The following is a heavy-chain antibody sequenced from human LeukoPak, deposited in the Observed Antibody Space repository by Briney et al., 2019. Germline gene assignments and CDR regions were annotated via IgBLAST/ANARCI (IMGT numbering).Heavy chain of an antibody. CDR1: GFSLSTRGVG. J-gene: IGHJ3*02. CDR2: IYWDDYN. D-gene: IGHD3-16*01. V-gene: IGHV2-5*02. CDR3: AQRPRIMIKFDYDRQYDAFDI. Sequence: SGPTLVNPTQTLTLTCTFSGFSLSTRGVGVGCIRQPPGKALERLALIYWDDYNFYSPSLKGRLTITKDTLKNQVFLTLANMDPVDSVTYYCAQRPRIMIKFDYDRQYDAFDIWGQGTLVTASS.